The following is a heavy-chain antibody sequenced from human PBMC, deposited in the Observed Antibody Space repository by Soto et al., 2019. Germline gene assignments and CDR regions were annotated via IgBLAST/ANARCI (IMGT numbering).Heavy chain of an antibody. J-gene: IGHJ4*02. CDR2: IYASGAT. CDR3: ARSHSFDGSIYHYYFDF. V-gene: IGHV4-59*01. CDR1: CGSISTYY. Sequence: SETLSLTCTVSCGSISTYYWSWIRQPPGGTLEWIGYIYASGATTYNPSLESRVTMSVDMPNNEFSLELTSLTAADTAVYYCARSHSFDGSIYHYYFDFWGQGTLVTVSS. D-gene: IGHD3-10*01.